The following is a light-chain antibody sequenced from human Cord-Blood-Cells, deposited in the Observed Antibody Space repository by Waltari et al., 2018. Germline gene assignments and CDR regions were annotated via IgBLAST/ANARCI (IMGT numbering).Light chain of an antibody. Sequence: QSALTQPASVSGSPGQSITISCTGTSSDVGGYNYVPWYRQSPGKAPKLMIYEVRNRPSGVSNRFSGSKSGITASLTISGLQAEDEADYYCSSVTSSSTLVFGTGTKVTVL. CDR2: EVR. CDR3: SSVTSSSTLV. V-gene: IGLV2-14*01. CDR1: SSDVGGYNY. J-gene: IGLJ1*01.